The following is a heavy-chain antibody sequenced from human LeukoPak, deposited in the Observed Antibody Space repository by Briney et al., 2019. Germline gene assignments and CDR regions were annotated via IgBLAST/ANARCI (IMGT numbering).Heavy chain of an antibody. V-gene: IGHV1-69*13. CDR3: ARAVAGPYYYYGMDV. D-gene: IGHD6-19*01. Sequence: SVKVSCKASGGTFSSYAISWVRQAPGQGLEWMSGIIPIFGTANYAQKFQGRVTITADESTSTAYMELSSLRSEDTAVYYCARAVAGPYYYYGMDVWGKGTTVTVSS. CDR2: IIPIFGTA. J-gene: IGHJ6*04. CDR1: GGTFSSYA.